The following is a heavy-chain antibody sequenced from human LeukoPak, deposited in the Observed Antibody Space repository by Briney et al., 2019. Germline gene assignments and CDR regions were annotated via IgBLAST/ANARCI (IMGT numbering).Heavy chain of an antibody. CDR3: AKSPYSSGWPPFDY. D-gene: IGHD6-19*01. Sequence: PGGSLRLSCAASGFTVSSNYMSWVRQAPGKGLEWVSAISGSGSSTYYADSVKGRFTISRDNSKNTLYLQMNSLRAEDTAVYYCAKSPYSSGWPPFDYWGQGTLVTVSS. CDR1: GFTVSSNY. V-gene: IGHV3-23*01. J-gene: IGHJ4*02. CDR2: ISGSGSST.